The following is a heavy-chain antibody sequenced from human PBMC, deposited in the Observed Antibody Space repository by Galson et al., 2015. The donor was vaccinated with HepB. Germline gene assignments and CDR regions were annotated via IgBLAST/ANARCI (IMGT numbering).Heavy chain of an antibody. V-gene: IGHV3-48*01. CDR3: ARGMSGGQVAC. D-gene: IGHD2-15*01. Sequence: SLRLSCAASGFTLRSYGMNWVRQAPGKGLEWVSNIPSGSSVIYYADSVKGRFTISRDNAKNTLYLQMNSLRAEDTAVYYCARGMSGGQVACWGQGTLVTVSS. CDR2: IPSGSSVI. J-gene: IGHJ4*02. CDR1: GFTLRSYG.